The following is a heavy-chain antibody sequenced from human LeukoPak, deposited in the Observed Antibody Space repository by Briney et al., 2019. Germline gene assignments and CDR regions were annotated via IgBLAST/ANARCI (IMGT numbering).Heavy chain of an antibody. CDR1: GYTFTSYG. V-gene: IGHV1-18*01. CDR2: ISAYNGNT. CDR3: ARDQGDYGLFIWSY. J-gene: IGHJ4*02. Sequence: ASVKVSCKASGYTFTSYGISWVRQAPGQGLEWMGWISAYNGNTNYAQKLQGRVTMTTDTSTSTAYMELRSLRSDDTAVYYCARDQGDYGLFIWSYWGQGTLVTVSS. D-gene: IGHD4-17*01.